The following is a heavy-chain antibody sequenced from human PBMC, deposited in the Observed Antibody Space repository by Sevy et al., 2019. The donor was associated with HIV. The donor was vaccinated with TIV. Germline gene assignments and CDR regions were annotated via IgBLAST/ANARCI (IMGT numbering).Heavy chain of an antibody. Sequence: ASVKVSCKASGYTFTSYGISWVRQAPGQGLEWMGWISAYNGNTNYAQKLQGRVTMTTDTSTSTAYMELRSMRSDDTAVYYCARVHTSWYRPGDFDYWGQGTLVTVSS. CDR1: GYTFTSYG. CDR2: ISAYNGNT. CDR3: ARVHTSWYRPGDFDY. D-gene: IGHD6-13*01. V-gene: IGHV1-18*01. J-gene: IGHJ4*02.